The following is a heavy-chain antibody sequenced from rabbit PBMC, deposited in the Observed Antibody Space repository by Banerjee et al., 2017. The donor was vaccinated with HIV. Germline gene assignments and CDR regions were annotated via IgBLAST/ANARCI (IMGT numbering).Heavy chain of an antibody. V-gene: IGHV1S45*01. J-gene: IGHJ4*01. CDR3: ARLTYGIFKL. D-gene: IGHD6-1*01. Sequence: QEQLEESGGDLVKPEGSLTLTCTASGFTLSSYWMCWVRQAPGKGLEWIACIYAGSSGSTDYATWAKGRFTISKTSSTTVTLQMTSLTAADTATYFCARLTYGIFKLWGPGTLVTVS. CDR1: GFTLSSYW. CDR2: IYAGSSGST.